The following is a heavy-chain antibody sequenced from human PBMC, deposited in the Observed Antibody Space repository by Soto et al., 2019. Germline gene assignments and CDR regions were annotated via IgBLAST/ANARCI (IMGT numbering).Heavy chain of an antibody. CDR1: GFTFSSYA. Sequence: EVQLLESGGGLVQPGGSLRLSCAASGFTFSSYAMSWVRQAPGKGLDWVSAISGSGGSTYYADSVKGRFTISRDNSKNTLYLQMNSLRAEDTAVYYCAKDVGNRASSTNVWDYWGQGTLVTVSS. V-gene: IGHV3-23*01. CDR2: ISGSGGST. D-gene: IGHD2-2*01. J-gene: IGHJ4*02. CDR3: AKDVGNRASSTNVWDY.